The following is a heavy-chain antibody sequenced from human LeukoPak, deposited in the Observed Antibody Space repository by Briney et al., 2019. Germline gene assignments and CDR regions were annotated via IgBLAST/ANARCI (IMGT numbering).Heavy chain of an antibody. J-gene: IGHJ4*02. V-gene: IGHV3-23*01. CDR1: GFTFSNYA. D-gene: IGHD5/OR15-5a*01. Sequence: TGGSLRLSCAASGFTFSNYAMSWVRQAPGKGLEWVSGISASGGSTHYADSVKGRFTISRDNSKNTLYLQLNSLRAEDTAGYYCAKDRGYSVYDSTDYWGQGTLVTVSS. CDR2: ISASGGST. CDR3: AKDRGYSVYDSTDY.